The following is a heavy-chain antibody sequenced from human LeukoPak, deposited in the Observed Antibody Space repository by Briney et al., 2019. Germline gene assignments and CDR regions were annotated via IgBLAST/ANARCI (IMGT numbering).Heavy chain of an antibody. CDR2: IYTSGST. CDR3: ARGGCTDGVCYPHWYFDL. Sequence: SETLSLTCTASGGSISSYYWSWIRQPAGKGLEWIGRIYTSGSTNYNPSLKSRVTMSVDTSKNQFSLKLSSVTAADTAVYYCARGGCTDGVCYPHWYFDLWGRGTLVTVSS. CDR1: GGSISSYY. V-gene: IGHV4-4*07. D-gene: IGHD2-8*01. J-gene: IGHJ2*01.